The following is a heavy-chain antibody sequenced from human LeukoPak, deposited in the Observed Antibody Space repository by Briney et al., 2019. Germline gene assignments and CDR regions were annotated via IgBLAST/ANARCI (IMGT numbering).Heavy chain of an antibody. V-gene: IGHV1-18*01. D-gene: IGHD3-10*01. J-gene: IGHJ6*03. CDR3: ARGGLLWFGELSRMDV. CDR2: ISAYNGNT. CDR1: GYTFTSHD. Sequence: ASVKVSCKASGYTFTSHDMHWVRQAPGQGLEWMGWISAYNGNTNYAQKLQGRVTMTTDTSTSTAYMELRSPRSDDTAVYYCARGGLLWFGELSRMDVWGKGTTVTISS.